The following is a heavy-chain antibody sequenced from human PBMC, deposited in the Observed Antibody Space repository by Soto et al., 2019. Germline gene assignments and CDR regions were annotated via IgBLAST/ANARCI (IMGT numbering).Heavy chain of an antibody. Sequence: QVQLVQSGPEVKKPGASVKVSCKASGYTFTSYEITWVRQAPGQGLEWMGWISGYNGITNYAQKFQGRVTMTTETSTSTAYMELRSLRSDDTAVYYCAKNSGPNWYFDLWGRGTLVSGST. V-gene: IGHV1-18*01. D-gene: IGHD1-26*01. CDR3: AKNSGPNWYFDL. J-gene: IGHJ2*01. CDR2: ISGYNGIT. CDR1: GYTFTSYE.